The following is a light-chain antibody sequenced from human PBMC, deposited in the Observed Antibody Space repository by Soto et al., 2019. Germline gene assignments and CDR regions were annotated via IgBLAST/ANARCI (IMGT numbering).Light chain of an antibody. J-gene: IGKJ5*01. CDR1: ESVTSSH. Sequence: EIVLTQSPDTLCLSPGERATLSCRASESVTSSHIAWYQKKPGQAPRLLIYSASSRATGIPDRFSGSGSGTDFTLTISTLEPEDFAVYYCQYYGSTRNTFGQGTRLEIK. V-gene: IGKV3-20*01. CDR2: SAS. CDR3: QYYGSTRNT.